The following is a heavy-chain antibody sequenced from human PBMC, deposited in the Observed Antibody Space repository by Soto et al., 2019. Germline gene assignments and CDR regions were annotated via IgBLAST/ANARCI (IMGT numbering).Heavy chain of an antibody. CDR1: GGPISSGGYY. V-gene: IGHV4-31*03. D-gene: IGHD6-13*01. Sequence: QVPLQESGPGLGKPSQTLSLTCTVSGGPISSGGYYWSWIRQHPGKGLEWIGYIYYSGSTHYNPSLKSRVTISVDTSKNQFSLKLSSVTAADTAVYYCARDLQYSRLFYGMDVWGQGTTVTVSS. CDR2: IYYSGST. CDR3: ARDLQYSRLFYGMDV. J-gene: IGHJ6*02.